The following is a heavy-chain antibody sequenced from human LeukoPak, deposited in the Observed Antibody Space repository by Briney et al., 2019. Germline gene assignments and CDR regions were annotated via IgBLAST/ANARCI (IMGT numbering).Heavy chain of an antibody. CDR2: ISTYNGNT. CDR3: ARDLAGRDYDFWSGYYNAFDY. CDR1: GYTFTSYG. D-gene: IGHD3-3*01. V-gene: IGHV1-18*01. J-gene: IGHJ4*01. Sequence: ASVKVSCKASGYTFTSYGISWVRQAHGQGLEWMGCISTYNGNTNYAQKLQSRVTMNTDTSTSTAYMEMRSLRSADTTVYYCARDLAGRDYDFWSGYYNAFDYWGHGTLVTVSS.